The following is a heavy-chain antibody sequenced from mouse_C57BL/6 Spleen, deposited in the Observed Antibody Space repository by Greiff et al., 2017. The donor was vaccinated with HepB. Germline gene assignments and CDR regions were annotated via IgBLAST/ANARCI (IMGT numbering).Heavy chain of an antibody. D-gene: IGHD2-4*01. V-gene: IGHV1-69*01. CDR2: IDPSDSYT. J-gene: IGHJ4*01. CDR1: GYTFTSYW. Sequence: QVQLQQSGAELVMPGASVKLSCKASGYTFTSYWMHWVKQRPGQGLEWIGEIDPSDSYTNYNQKFKGKSTLTVDKSSSTAYMQLSSLTSEDSAVYYCARNYDYPKSAMDYWGQGTSVTVSS. CDR3: ARNYDYPKSAMDY.